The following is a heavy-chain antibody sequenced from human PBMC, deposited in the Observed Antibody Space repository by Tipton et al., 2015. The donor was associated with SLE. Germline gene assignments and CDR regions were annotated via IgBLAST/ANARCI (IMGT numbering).Heavy chain of an antibody. V-gene: IGHV4-30-4*08. CDR1: GGSISSYY. D-gene: IGHD1-26*01. CDR3: ARVKGAWVDY. CDR2: IYCSGST. Sequence: TLSLTCTVSGGSISSYYWSWIRQPPGKGLEWIGYIYCSGSTYYNPSLKSRVTISVDTSKNQFSLKLSSVTAADTAVYYCARVKGAWVDYWGQGTLVTVSS. J-gene: IGHJ4*02.